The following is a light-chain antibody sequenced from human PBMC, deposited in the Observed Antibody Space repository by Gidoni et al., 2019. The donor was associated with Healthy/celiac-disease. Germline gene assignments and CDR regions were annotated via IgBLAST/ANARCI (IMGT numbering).Light chain of an antibody. CDR3: QSYDSSYV. Sequence: QSVLTQTPSVSGAPGQRVTISCTGSSSNIGAGYDVHWYQQLPGPAPKLLIYGNSNRPSGVPDRFSGSKSGTSASLAITGLQAEDEADYYCQSYDSSYVFGTGTKVTVL. CDR1: SSNIGAGYD. V-gene: IGLV1-40*01. J-gene: IGLJ1*01. CDR2: GNS.